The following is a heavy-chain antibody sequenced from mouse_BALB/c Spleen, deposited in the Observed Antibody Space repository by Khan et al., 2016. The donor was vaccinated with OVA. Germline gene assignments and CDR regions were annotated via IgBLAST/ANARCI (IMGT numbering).Heavy chain of an antibody. J-gene: IGHJ2*01. CDR1: GFTFSRFG. CDR2: ISSGSSTI. V-gene: IGHV5-17*02. Sequence: EVELVESGGGLVQPGGSRKLSCAASGFTFSRFGMHWVRQAPEKGLEWVAYISSGSSTIYYADTVKGRFTISRDNLKNTLFLQMTSLRSEDTAMYYYARDANFDYWGQGTTLTVSS. CDR3: ARDANFDY.